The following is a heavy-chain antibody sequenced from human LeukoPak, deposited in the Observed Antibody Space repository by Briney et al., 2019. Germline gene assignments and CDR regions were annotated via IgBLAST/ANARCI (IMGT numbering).Heavy chain of an antibody. CDR3: AKGSFDV. Sequence: GGSLRLSCAASGFNVGTYAMSWVRQAPGRGLEWVSCINTGETTFYADSVKGRFTTSRDNSNLYLHMTSLRDEDTALYYCAKGSFDVWGQGTVVIVSS. CDR2: INTGETT. V-gene: IGHV3-23*01. J-gene: IGHJ3*01. CDR1: GFNVGTYA.